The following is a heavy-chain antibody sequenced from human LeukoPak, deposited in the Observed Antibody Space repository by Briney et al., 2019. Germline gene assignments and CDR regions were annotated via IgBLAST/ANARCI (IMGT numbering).Heavy chain of an antibody. CDR1: GGSISSSSYY. D-gene: IGHD3-10*01. CDR3: ARHTGGRGLIKYYFDY. CDR2: IYYSGST. Sequence: PSETLSLTCTVSGGSISSSSYYWGWIRQPPGKGLEWIGSIYYSGSTYYNPSLKSRVTISVDTSKNQFSLKMRSVTAPDTAVFFCARHTGGRGLIKYYFDYWGQGTLVTVSS. J-gene: IGHJ4*02. V-gene: IGHV4-39*01.